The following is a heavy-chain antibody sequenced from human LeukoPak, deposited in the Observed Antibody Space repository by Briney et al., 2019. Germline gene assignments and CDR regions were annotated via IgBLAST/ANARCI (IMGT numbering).Heavy chain of an antibody. CDR1: GFTFSSYW. J-gene: IGHJ4*02. CDR2: INSDGSST. D-gene: IGHD3-10*01. V-gene: IGHV3-74*01. Sequence: PGGSLRLSCAASGFTFSSYWMHWVRQAPGKGLVWVSRINSDGSSTSYADSVKGRFTISRDNAKNTLYLQMNSLRAEDTAVYYCARVSSANYGSGSYYRDYWGQGTLVTVSS. CDR3: ARVSSANYGSGSYYRDY.